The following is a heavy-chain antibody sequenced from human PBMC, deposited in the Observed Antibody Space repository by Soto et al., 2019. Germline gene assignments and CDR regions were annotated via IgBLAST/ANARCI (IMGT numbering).Heavy chain of an antibody. CDR2: IYYSGGT. CDR1: GGSISSYY. V-gene: IGHV4-59*01. CDR3: ARECIAAAGSTYYFDY. D-gene: IGHD6-13*01. J-gene: IGHJ4*02. Sequence: PSETLSLTCTVSGGSISSYYWSWIRQPPGKGLEWIGYIYYSGGTNYNPSLKSRVTISVDTSKNQFSLKLSSVTAADTAVYYCARECIAAAGSTYYFDYWGQGTLVTVSS.